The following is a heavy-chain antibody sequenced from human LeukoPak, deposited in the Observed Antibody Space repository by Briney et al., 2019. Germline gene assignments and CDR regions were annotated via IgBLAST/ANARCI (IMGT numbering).Heavy chain of an antibody. CDR3: ARDGKVLPAGIVSSWFDP. V-gene: IGHV6-1*01. CDR2: TYYRTKWYN. D-gene: IGHD2-2*02. J-gene: IGHJ5*02. Sequence: SQTLSLTCAISGDSVSSNSAAWNWIRQSPSRGLEWLGRTYYRTKWYNDYAVSVKSRITINPDTSKNQVSLQLNSVTPEDTAVYYCARDGKVLPAGIVSSWFDPWGQGTLVIVSS. CDR1: GDSVSSNSAA.